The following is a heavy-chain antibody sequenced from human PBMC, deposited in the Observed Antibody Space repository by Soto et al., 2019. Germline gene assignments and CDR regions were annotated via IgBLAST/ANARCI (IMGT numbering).Heavy chain of an antibody. J-gene: IGHJ4*02. D-gene: IGHD3-22*01. CDR3: ARPGYDSSGTPFDY. CDR1: GCNFINYG. CDR2: INSDGSST. Sequence: SLRLRCAVSGCNFINYGMRCVSQVPGKGLVWVSRINSDGSSTSYADSVKGRFTISRDNAKNTLYLQMNSLRAEDTAVYYCARPGYDSSGTPFDYWGQGTLVTVSS. V-gene: IGHV3-74*01.